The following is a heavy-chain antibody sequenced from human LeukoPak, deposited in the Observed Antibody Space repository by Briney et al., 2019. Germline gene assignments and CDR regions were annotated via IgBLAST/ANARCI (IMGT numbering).Heavy chain of an antibody. D-gene: IGHD2-2*01. J-gene: IGHJ4*02. Sequence: GASVKVSCKTSGYTFSNFGISWVRQAPGQGLEWMGWISGNNDNPNYGQKFQGRFTVTTDSSTSTAYMELRNLRSDDMAVYYCARDGTSTDDYWGQGTLVTVSS. CDR2: ISGNNDNP. CDR3: ARDGTSTDDY. V-gene: IGHV1-18*03. CDR1: GYTFSNFG.